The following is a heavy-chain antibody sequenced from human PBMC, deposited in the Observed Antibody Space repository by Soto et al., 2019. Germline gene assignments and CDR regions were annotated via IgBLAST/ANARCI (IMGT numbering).Heavy chain of an antibody. V-gene: IGHV4-59*01. Sequence: SETLSLTCTVSGGSISSYYWSWIRQPPGKGLEWIGYIYYSGSTNYNPSLKSRVTISVDTSKNQFSLKLSSVTAVDTAVYYCARAVRYYDFWSGYPTFDYWGQGTLVTVS. D-gene: IGHD3-3*01. J-gene: IGHJ4*02. CDR3: ARAVRYYDFWSGYPTFDY. CDR1: GGSISSYY. CDR2: IYYSGST.